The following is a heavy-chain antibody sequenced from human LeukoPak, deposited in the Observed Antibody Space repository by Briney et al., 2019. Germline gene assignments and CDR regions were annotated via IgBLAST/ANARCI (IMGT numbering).Heavy chain of an antibody. V-gene: IGHV3-48*03. CDR3: ARESVGATARLTVGYFDL. Sequence: GGSLRLSCAASGFTFSSYEMNWVRQAPGKGLEWVSYISSSGSTIYYADSVKGRFTISRDNAKNSLYLQMNSLRAEDTAVYYCARESVGATARLTVGYFDLWGRGTLVTVSS. D-gene: IGHD1-26*01. CDR2: ISSSGSTI. CDR1: GFTFSSYE. J-gene: IGHJ2*01.